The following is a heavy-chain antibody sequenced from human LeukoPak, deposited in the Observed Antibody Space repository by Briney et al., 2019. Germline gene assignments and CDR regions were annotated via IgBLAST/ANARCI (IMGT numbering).Heavy chain of an antibody. CDR3: AREYGAAAYDY. CDR1: GGSISSYY. D-gene: IGHD6-13*01. V-gene: IGHV4-59*01. Sequence: PSETLSLTFTVSGGSISSYYWSWIRQPPGKGLEWIGYIYYSGSTNYNPSLKSRVTISVDTSKNQFSPKLSSVTAADTAVYYCAREYGAAAYDYWGQGTLVTVSS. J-gene: IGHJ4*02. CDR2: IYYSGST.